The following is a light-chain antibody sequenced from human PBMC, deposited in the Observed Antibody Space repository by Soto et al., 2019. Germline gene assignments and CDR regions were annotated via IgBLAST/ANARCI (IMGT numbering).Light chain of an antibody. CDR3: QQYSNWPPAIT. CDR2: GAF. CDR1: QSMTTK. V-gene: IGKV3-15*01. Sequence: EIVMTQSPATLSVSPGEGVTLSCRASQSMTTKLAWYQQKPGQAPRPLIHGAFTRATGIPARFSGSGSGTEFALIISSLQSEDVAVYYCQQYSNWPPAITFGQGTRLEIK. J-gene: IGKJ5*01.